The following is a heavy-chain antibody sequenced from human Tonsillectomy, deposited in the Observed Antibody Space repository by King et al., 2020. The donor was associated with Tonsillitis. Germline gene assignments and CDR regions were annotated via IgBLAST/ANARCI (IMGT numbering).Heavy chain of an antibody. V-gene: IGHV5-51*01. J-gene: IGHJ3*02. CDR2: IYPGDSDA. Sequence: VQLVQSGAEVKKPGESLKISCKGSGYSFTNYWIGWVRQMPGKGLEWMGIIYPGDSDARYSPSLQGQVTISADKSVTTAYLQWSSLKASDTAMYYCARQGDVSGMMLGGGFVFDIWGQGTMVTVSS. D-gene: IGHD3-10*01. CDR3: ARQGDVSGMMLGGGFVFDI. CDR1: GYSFTNYW.